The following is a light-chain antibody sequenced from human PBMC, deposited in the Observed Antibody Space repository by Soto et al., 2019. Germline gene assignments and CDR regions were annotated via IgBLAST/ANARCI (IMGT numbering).Light chain of an antibody. CDR3: QQYDNWQLT. CDR2: GAS. V-gene: IGKV3-15*01. Sequence: EIVMTQSPATLSVSPGERATLSCRASQSVSSNLAWYQQKSGQTPRLLIYGASTRATDIPARFSGSGSGTEFTLTISSLQSEDFAVYYCQQYDNWQLTFGGGTKVEIK. J-gene: IGKJ4*01. CDR1: QSVSSN.